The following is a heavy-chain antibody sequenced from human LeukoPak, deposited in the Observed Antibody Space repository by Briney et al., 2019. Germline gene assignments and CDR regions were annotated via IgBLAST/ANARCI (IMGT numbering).Heavy chain of an antibody. CDR3: AKDRHAPGRYCSSTSCFPFDS. CDR2: IRYDGGNK. D-gene: IGHD2-2*01. J-gene: IGHJ5*01. V-gene: IGHV3-30*02. Sequence: WIRQPPGKGLEWVAFIRYDGGNKYYADSVKGRFTISRDNTKNTLYLQMNSLRAEDTAVYYCAKDRHAPGRYCSSTSCFPFDSWGQGTLVTVSS.